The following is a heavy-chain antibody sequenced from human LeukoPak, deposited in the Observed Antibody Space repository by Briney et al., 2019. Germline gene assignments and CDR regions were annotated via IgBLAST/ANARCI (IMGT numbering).Heavy chain of an antibody. Sequence: QPGRSLRLSCAASGFTFSNYGMHWVRQAPGKGLEWVAVIWYDGSNEYYADSVKGRLTISRDNSKNTLYLQMNSLRAEDTAVYYCANNFDYWGQGTLVTVSS. J-gene: IGHJ4*02. V-gene: IGHV3-33*06. CDR3: ANNFDY. CDR1: GFTFSNYG. CDR2: IWYDGSNE.